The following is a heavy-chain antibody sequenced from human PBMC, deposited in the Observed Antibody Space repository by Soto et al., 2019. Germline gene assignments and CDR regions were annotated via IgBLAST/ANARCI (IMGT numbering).Heavy chain of an antibody. CDR3: ASGSYPQVVVVADPYYYYMDV. Sequence: SVKVSCKASGGTFSSYTISWVRQAPGQGLEWMGRIIPILGIANYAQKFQGRVTITADKSTSTAYMELSSLRSEDTAVYYCASGSYPQVVVVADPYYYYMDVWGKGTTVTVSS. J-gene: IGHJ6*03. D-gene: IGHD2-15*01. V-gene: IGHV1-69*02. CDR1: GGTFSSYT. CDR2: IIPILGIA.